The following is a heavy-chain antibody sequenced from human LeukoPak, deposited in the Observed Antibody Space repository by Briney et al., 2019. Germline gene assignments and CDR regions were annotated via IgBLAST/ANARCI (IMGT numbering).Heavy chain of an antibody. D-gene: IGHD3-16*02. J-gene: IGHJ6*02. V-gene: IGHV4-59*08. CDR1: GGSISSCY. CDR3: TRHDAVPVIGHGMGV. CDR2: IYYNGIT. Sequence: SETLSLTCTVSGGSISSCYWSWIRQPPGKGLEGGGYIYYNGITNYTPSLESRVTISVDTSKNQFSLKLSSLPAADTAVYYCTRHDAVPVIGHGMGVWGQGTTVTVSS.